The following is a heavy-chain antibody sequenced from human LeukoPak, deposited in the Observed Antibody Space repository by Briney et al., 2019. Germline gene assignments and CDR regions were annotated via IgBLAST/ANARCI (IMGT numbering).Heavy chain of an antibody. D-gene: IGHD3-22*01. V-gene: IGHV3-43D*03. Sequence: GGSLRLSCAASGFTFDDYAMHWVRQAPGKGLEWVSLISWDGGSTYYADSVKGRFTISRDNSKNSLYLQMNSLRAEDTALYYCAKDTKNYYDSSGYYGGFDYWGQGTLVTVSS. CDR2: ISWDGGST. CDR1: GFTFDDYA. CDR3: AKDTKNYYDSSGYYGGFDY. J-gene: IGHJ4*02.